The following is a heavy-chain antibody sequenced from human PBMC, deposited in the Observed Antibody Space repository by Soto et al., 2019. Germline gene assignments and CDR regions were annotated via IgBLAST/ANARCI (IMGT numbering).Heavy chain of an antibody. Sequence: PSETLSLTCAVSGGSISSSNWWSWVRQPPGKGLEWIGEIYHSGSTNYNPSLKSRVTISVDKSKNQFSLKLSSVTAADTAVYYCASLNPVLRFLEWLSGGNDYFDPWGQGTLVTVSS. CDR3: ASLNPVLRFLEWLSGGNDYFDP. V-gene: IGHV4-4*02. J-gene: IGHJ5*02. D-gene: IGHD3-3*01. CDR1: GGSISSSNW. CDR2: IYHSGST.